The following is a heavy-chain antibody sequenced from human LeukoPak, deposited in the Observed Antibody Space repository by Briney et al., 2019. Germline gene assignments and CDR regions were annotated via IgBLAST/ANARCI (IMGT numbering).Heavy chain of an antibody. CDR1: GGSISSSNW. V-gene: IGHV4-4*02. J-gene: IGHJ4*02. CDR3: ASSTIVVVPAAMWSQFDY. D-gene: IGHD2-2*01. Sequence: PSETLSLTCAVSGGSISSSNWWSWVRQPPGKGLEWIGEIYHSGSTNYNPSLKSRVTISVDKYKNQLSLKLSSVTAADTAVYYCASSTIVVVPAAMWSQFDYWGQGTLVTVSS. CDR2: IYHSGST.